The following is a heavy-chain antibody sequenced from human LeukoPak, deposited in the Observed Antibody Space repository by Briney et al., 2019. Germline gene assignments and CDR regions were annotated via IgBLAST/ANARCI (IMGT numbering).Heavy chain of an antibody. D-gene: IGHD5-24*01. J-gene: IGHJ4*02. V-gene: IGHV3-7*01. CDR1: GFTFSSYW. CDR3: ARILGSHHGYNYLYFDY. CDR2: IKQDGSEK. Sequence: GGSLRLSCAASGFTFSSYWMSWARQAPGKGLEWVANIKQDGSEKYYVDSVKGRLTISRDNAKNSLYLQVNSLRAEDTAVYYCARILGSHHGYNYLYFDYWGQGTLVTVSS.